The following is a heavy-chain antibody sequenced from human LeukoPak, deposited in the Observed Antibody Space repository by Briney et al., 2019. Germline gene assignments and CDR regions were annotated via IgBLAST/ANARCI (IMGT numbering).Heavy chain of an antibody. CDR3: AKSNYYDILTGGYFDY. CDR2: IRQDGGEQ. Sequence: GGSLRLSCEASGFTFSNDWMGWVRQAPGKGLEWVANIRQDGGEQYYMDSVKGRFTISRDNAKNSLYLQMNSLRAEDTALYYCAKSNYYDILTGGYFDYWGQGTLVTVSS. D-gene: IGHD3-9*01. V-gene: IGHV3-7*03. J-gene: IGHJ4*02. CDR1: GFTFSNDW.